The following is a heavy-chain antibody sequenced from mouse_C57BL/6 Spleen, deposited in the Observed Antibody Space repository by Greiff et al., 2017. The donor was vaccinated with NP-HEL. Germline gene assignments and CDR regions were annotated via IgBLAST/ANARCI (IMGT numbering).Heavy chain of an antibody. CDR2: IDPSDSYT. D-gene: IGHD3-2*02. CDR1: GYTFTSYW. CDR3: ARRAQATTFDY. Sequence: VQLQQPGAELVKPGASVKLSCKASGYTFTSYWMQWVKQRPGQGLEWIGEIDPSDSYTNYNQKFKGKATLTVDTSSSTAYMQLSSLTSEDSAVYYCARRAQATTFDYWGQGTTLTVSS. J-gene: IGHJ2*01. V-gene: IGHV1-50*01.